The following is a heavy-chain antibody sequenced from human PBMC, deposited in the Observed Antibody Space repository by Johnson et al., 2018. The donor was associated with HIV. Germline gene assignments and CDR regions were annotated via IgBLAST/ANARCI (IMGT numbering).Heavy chain of an antibody. D-gene: IGHD2-8*01. J-gene: IGHJ3*02. V-gene: IGHV3-30-3*01. CDR3: ASWGILYDAFDI. CDR2: ISYDGSNK. Sequence: QVQLVESGGGVVQPGRSLRLSCAASGFTFSSYAMHWVRQAPGKGLEWVAVISYDGSNKYYADSVKGLFTISRDNAKNSLYLQINSLRAEDTAVYYCASWGILYDAFDIWGQVTMVTVSS. CDR1: GFTFSSYA.